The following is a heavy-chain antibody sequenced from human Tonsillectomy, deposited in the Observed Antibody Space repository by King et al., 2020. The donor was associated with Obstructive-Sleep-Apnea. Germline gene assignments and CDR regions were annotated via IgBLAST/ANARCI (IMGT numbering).Heavy chain of an antibody. J-gene: IGHJ4*02. CDR3: ARGSAVAGITDRPFDL. V-gene: IGHV3-30*14. CDR1: GFTLGNFA. CDR2: ISSDGSNK. Sequence: VQLVESGGGVVQPGRSLRLSCAASGFTLGNFAMHWVRQVPGKGLEWVSSISSDGSNKYYADFVKGRFTISRDNSKNTLYLQMNSLRTEDTAVFYCARGSAVAGITDRPFDLWGQGTQVTVSS. D-gene: IGHD6-19*01.